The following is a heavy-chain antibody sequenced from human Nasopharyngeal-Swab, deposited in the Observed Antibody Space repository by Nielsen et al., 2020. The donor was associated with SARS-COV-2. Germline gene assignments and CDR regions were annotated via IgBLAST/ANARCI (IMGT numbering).Heavy chain of an antibody. V-gene: IGHV3-9*01. CDR2: IRWNGGTI. J-gene: IGHJ4*02. CDR3: VKGESRYRSGWYGSPFDY. CDR1: GFTFDDYA. Sequence: GGSLRLSCAASGFTFDDYAMHWVRQPPGKGLEWVSGIRWNGGTIGYADSVKGRFTISRDTAKNSLYLQMNSLRAEDTAFFYCVKGESRYRSGWYGSPFDYWGQGILVTVSS. D-gene: IGHD6-19*01.